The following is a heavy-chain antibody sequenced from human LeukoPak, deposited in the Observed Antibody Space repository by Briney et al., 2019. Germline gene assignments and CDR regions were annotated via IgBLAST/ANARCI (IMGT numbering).Heavy chain of an antibody. Sequence: NYAQKFQGRVTITADKSTSTAYMELSSLRSEDTAVYYCASPIVVVPAAMIEYYYYYGMDVWGQGTTVTVSS. V-gene: IGHV1-69*02. CDR3: ASPIVVVPAAMIEYYYYYGMDV. J-gene: IGHJ6*02. D-gene: IGHD2-2*01.